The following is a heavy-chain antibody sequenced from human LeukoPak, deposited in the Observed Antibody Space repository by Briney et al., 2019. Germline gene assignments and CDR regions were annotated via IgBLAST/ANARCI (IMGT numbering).Heavy chain of an antibody. V-gene: IGHV4-59*01. CDR1: GGSISSYY. J-gene: IGHJ4*01. CDR3: ARVETAAGYFDY. D-gene: IGHD6-13*01. Sequence: KPSETLSLXCTVSGGSISSYYWSWIRQPPGKGLEWIGYIYYSGSTNYNPSLKSRVTISVDTSKNQFSLKLGSVTAADTAVYYCARVETAAGYFDYWGHGTLVTVSS. CDR2: IYYSGST.